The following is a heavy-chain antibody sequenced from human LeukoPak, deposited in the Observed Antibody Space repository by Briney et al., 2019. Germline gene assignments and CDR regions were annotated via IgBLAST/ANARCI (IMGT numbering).Heavy chain of an antibody. V-gene: IGHV3-66*01. CDR1: GFTVSSHY. CDR3: ARGGAMIRGVFDY. J-gene: IGHJ4*02. D-gene: IGHD3-10*01. CDR2: IYSGGST. Sequence: GGSLRLSCIASGFTVSSHYMTWVRQAPGKGLVWVSIIYSGGSTYYADSVKGRFTISRDNSKSTLYLQMNSLRAEDTAVYYCARGGAMIRGVFDYWGQGTLVTVSS.